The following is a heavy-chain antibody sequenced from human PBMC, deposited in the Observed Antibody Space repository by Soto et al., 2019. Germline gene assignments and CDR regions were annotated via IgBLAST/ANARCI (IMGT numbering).Heavy chain of an antibody. V-gene: IGHV5-10-1*01. J-gene: IGHJ4*02. CDR2: IDPSDSYT. CDR3: ARDPPGFHSAFDF. CDR1: GYSFTSYW. D-gene: IGHD4-4*01. Sequence: GESLKISCKGSGYSFTSYWISWVRQMPGKGLEWMGRIDPSDSYTNYSPSFQGHVTISADKSISTAYLQWSSLKASDTAMYYCARDPPGFHSAFDFWGQGTLVTVSS.